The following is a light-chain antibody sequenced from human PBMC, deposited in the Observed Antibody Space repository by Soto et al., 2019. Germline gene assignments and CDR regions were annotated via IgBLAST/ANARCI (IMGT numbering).Light chain of an antibody. CDR2: IAS. CDR1: QGITND. J-gene: IGKJ5*01. Sequence: DIQMTQSPSSLSASVGDRVIITCRASQGITNDLGWYQQKAGTAPKLLISIASILQSGVPSRFSGSGSGTDFVLTISSLQPEDSATYYCQQLDSMPITFGKGKRLEIK. V-gene: IGKV1-17*01. CDR3: QQLDSMPIT.